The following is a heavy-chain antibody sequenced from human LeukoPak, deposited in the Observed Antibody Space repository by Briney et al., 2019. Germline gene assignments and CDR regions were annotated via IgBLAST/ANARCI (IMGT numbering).Heavy chain of an antibody. Sequence: PSETLSLTCTVSGGSISSYYWSWIRQPPGKGLEWIGYIYYSESTNYNPSLKSRVTISVDTSKNQFSLKLSSVTAADTAVYYCARATTGSGWYGGDYFDYWGQGTLVTVSS. D-gene: IGHD6-19*01. CDR3: ARATTGSGWYGGDYFDY. CDR2: IYYSEST. V-gene: IGHV4-59*01. CDR1: GGSISSYY. J-gene: IGHJ4*02.